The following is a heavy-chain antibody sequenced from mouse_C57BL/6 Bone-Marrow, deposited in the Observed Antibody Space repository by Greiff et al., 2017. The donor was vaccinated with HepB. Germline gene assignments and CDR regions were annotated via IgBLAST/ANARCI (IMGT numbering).Heavy chain of an antibody. CDR2: ISNGGGST. J-gene: IGHJ4*01. D-gene: IGHD2-5*01. Sequence: EVQLVESGGGLVQPGGSLKLSCAASGFTFSDYYMYWVRQTPEKRLEWVAYISNGGGSTYYPDTVKGRFTISRDNAKNTLYLQMSRLKSEDTAMYYCARRYSNPYYYAMDYWGQGTSVTVSS. CDR3: ARRYSNPYYYAMDY. V-gene: IGHV5-12*01. CDR1: GFTFSDYY.